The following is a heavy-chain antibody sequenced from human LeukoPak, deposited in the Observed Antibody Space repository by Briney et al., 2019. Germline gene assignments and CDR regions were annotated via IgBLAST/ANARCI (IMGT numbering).Heavy chain of an antibody. CDR3: ASLGVAVPAAVD. D-gene: IGHD2-2*01. Sequence: KSSETLSLTCAVYGGSFSGYYWSWIRQPPGKGLEWIGEINHSGSTNYNPSLKSRVTISVDTSKNQFSLKLSSVTAADTAVYYCASLGVAVPAAVDWGQGTLVTVPS. CDR2: INHSGST. J-gene: IGHJ4*02. CDR1: GGSFSGYY. V-gene: IGHV4-34*01.